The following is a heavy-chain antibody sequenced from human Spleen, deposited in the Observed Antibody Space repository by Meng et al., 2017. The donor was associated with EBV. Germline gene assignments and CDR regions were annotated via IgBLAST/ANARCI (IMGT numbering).Heavy chain of an antibody. CDR3: ARDYGGNSGGDF. J-gene: IGHJ4*02. V-gene: IGHV1-46*01. CDR2: INPSGGST. D-gene: IGHD4-23*01. CDR1: GYTFTTYY. Sequence: QVQRVQSGAEVKKPGAAVKVSCKASGYTFTTYYIHWVRQAPGQGLEWVGMINPSGGSTTYAQRFQGRVTMTRDTSTSTVYMELSSLTSEDTAVYYCARDYGGNSGGDFWGQGTLVTASS.